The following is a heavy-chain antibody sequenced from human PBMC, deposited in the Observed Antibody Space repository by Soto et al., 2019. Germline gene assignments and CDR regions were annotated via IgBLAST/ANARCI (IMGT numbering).Heavy chain of an antibody. CDR1: GGSLSSGDYY. CDR2: IYYSGST. D-gene: IGHD1-26*01. J-gene: IGHJ4*02. CDR3: ARVPSRSGFVDY. Sequence: LSLPCTVSGGSLSSGDYYWSWIRQPPGKGLEWIGYIYYSGSTYYNPSLKSRVTISVDTSKNQFSLKLSSVTAADTAVYYCARVPSRSGFVDYWGQGTLVTVSS. V-gene: IGHV4-30-4*01.